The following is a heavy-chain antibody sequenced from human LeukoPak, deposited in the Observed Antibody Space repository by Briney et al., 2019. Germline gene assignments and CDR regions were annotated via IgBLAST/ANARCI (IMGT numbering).Heavy chain of an antibody. CDR2: IWYDGSNK. V-gene: IGHV3-33*01. CDR1: GFTFSSYG. D-gene: IGHD3-10*01. J-gene: IGHJ5*02. Sequence: GRSLRLSCAASGFTFSSYGMHWVCQAPGKGLEWVAVIWYDGSNKYYADSVKGRFTISRDNSKNTLYLQMNSLRAEDTAVYYCARDKAETYYYGSGSYYGIDPWGQGTLVTVSS. CDR3: ARDKAETYYYGSGSYYGIDP.